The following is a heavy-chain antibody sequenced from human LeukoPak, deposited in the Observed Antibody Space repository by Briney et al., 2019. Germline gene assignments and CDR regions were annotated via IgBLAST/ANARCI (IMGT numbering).Heavy chain of an antibody. V-gene: IGHV4-61*02. D-gene: IGHD6-19*01. Sequence: SQTLSLTCTVSGGSISSGSYYWSWIRQPAGKGLEWIGRIYTSGSTNYNPSLKSRVTISVDTSKSQFSLKLSSVTAADTAVYYCARDPLAVADGNWYFDLWGRGTLVTVSS. CDR1: GGSISSGSYY. CDR3: ARDPLAVADGNWYFDL. J-gene: IGHJ2*01. CDR2: IYTSGST.